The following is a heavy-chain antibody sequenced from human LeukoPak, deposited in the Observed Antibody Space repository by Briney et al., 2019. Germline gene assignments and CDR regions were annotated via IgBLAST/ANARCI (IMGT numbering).Heavy chain of an antibody. CDR3: AKRNPYYFDY. J-gene: IGHJ4*02. Sequence: GGSLSLSCVASGFTLSNYAMSWVRQAPGKGLEWVSTINGAGDDTDYADSVKGRFTISRDNSKNTLYLQTNSLRAEGTAVYHCAKRNPYYFDYWGQGTLVTVSS. D-gene: IGHD1-14*01. CDR1: GFTLSNYA. CDR2: INGAGDDT. V-gene: IGHV3-23*01.